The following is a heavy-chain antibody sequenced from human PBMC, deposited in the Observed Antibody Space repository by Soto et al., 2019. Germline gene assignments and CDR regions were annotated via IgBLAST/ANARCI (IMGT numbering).Heavy chain of an antibody. CDR1: GYNFTNYW. CDR3: ARPEYRRLTNSSPEDYYYYGMNV. Sequence: PGESLKISCKGSGYNFTNYWIAWVRQMPGKGLEWMGIIYPGDSDTRYSPSFQGQVTISADKSSSTAYLQWSSLKASDTAMYYCARPEYRRLTNSSPEDYYYYGMNVWGQGTTVTVSS. CDR2: IYPGDSDT. D-gene: IGHD6-6*01. J-gene: IGHJ6*02. V-gene: IGHV5-51*01.